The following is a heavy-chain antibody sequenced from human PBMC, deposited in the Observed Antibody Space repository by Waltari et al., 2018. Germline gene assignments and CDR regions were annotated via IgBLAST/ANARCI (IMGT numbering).Heavy chain of an antibody. V-gene: IGHV3-23*04. D-gene: IGHD3-3*01. CDR1: GFTFSSYA. CDR3: AKEGPQREDFWSGYLRSLSYYYYGMDV. J-gene: IGHJ6*02. Sequence: EVQLVESGGGLVQPGGSLRLSCAASGFTFSSYAMSWVRQAPGKGVRTYYADSGKGRVTISRDNSKNTLYLQMNSLRAEDTAVYYCAKEGPQREDFWSGYLRSLSYYYYGMDVWGQGTTVTVSS. CDR2: VRT.